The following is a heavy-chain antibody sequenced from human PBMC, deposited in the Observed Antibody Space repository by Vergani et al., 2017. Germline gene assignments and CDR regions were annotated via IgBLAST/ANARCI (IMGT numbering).Heavy chain of an antibody. J-gene: IGHJ4*02. V-gene: IGHV3-30*02. Sequence: VQLVESGGGVVQPGGSLRLSCAASGYTFSSYGMHWVRQAPGKGLEWVEFIRYDGSKKYYADCVKGRFSISRYSSKNTLYLQMNSLRAEDTAVYYCAKDVGSGWYGRGYWGQGTLVTVSS. D-gene: IGHD6-19*01. CDR1: GYTFSSYG. CDR2: IRYDGSKK. CDR3: AKDVGSGWYGRGY.